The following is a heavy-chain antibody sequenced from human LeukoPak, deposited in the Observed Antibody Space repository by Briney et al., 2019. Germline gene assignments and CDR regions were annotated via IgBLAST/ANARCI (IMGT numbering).Heavy chain of an antibody. CDR3: ARRGGIAVH. Sequence: PSETLPETFTVCGGSISSSSYYWGWIRQPPGKGLEWIGSIYYSGSTYYNPSLKSRVTISVDTSKNQFSLKLSSVTAADTAVYYCARRGGIAVHWGKGTTVTVSS. CDR2: IYYSGST. CDR1: GGSISSSSYY. J-gene: IGHJ6*04. V-gene: IGHV4-39*01. D-gene: IGHD6-19*01.